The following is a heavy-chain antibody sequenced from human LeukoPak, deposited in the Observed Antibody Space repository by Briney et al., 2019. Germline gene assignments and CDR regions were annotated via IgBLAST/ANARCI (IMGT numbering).Heavy chain of an antibody. D-gene: IGHD6-19*01. V-gene: IGHV3-23*01. CDR2: LSGSGVYT. J-gene: IGHJ4*02. CDR3: AKGWEYSSGFDS. Sequence: PGGSLRLSCSASGFTFSSYAMHWVRQAPGKGLEWVSALSGSGVYTHYADSVKGRFTISRDNSKNTLYLQMNSLRDEDTAVYYCAKGWEYSSGFDSWGQGTLVTVAP. CDR1: GFTFSSYA.